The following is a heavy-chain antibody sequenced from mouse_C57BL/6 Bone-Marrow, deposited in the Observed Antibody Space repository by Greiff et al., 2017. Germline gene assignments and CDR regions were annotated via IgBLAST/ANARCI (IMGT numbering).Heavy chain of an antibody. CDR1: GYTFTSYW. D-gene: IGHD1-1*01. CDR3: ARWGYYGINYDWYIDV. V-gene: IGHV1-64*01. J-gene: IGHJ1*03. CDR2: IHPNSGST. Sequence: QVQLQQSGAELVKPGASVKLSCKASGYTFTSYWMHWVKQRPGQGLEWIGMIHPNSGSTNYNEKFKSKATLTVDKSSSTAYMPLSSLTSEYSAVYFCARWGYYGINYDWYIDVWGTGTTVTVSS.